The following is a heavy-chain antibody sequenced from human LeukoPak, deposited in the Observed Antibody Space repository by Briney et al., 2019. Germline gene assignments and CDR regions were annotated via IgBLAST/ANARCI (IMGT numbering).Heavy chain of an antibody. CDR2: INPNSGGT. CDR1: GYTFTGYY. Sequence: ASVKVSCKASGYTFTGYYMHWVRQAPGQGLEWMGWINPNSGGTNYAQKFQGRVTMTRDTSISTAYMELSRLRSDDTAVYYCARNMVRGVIRFDPWGQGTLVTVSS. V-gene: IGHV1-2*02. D-gene: IGHD3-10*01. CDR3: ARNMVRGVIRFDP. J-gene: IGHJ5*02.